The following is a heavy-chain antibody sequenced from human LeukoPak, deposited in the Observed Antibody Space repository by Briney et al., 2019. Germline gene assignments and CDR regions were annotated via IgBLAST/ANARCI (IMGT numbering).Heavy chain of an antibody. Sequence: SETLSLTCTVSGGSISSYYRSWIRQPAGKGLEWIGRIYTSGSTNYNPSLKSRVTISVDKSKNQFSLKLSSVTAADTAVYYCARASSNYYYYYMDVWGKGTTVTVSS. CDR2: IYTSGST. D-gene: IGHD2/OR15-2a*01. J-gene: IGHJ6*03. CDR1: GGSISSYY. V-gene: IGHV4-4*07. CDR3: ARASSNYYYYYMDV.